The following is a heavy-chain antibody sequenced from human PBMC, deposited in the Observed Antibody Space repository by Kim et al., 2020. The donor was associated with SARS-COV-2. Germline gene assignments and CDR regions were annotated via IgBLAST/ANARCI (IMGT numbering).Heavy chain of an antibody. CDR3: ASFRYYDFWSGYYKAHGYFDY. D-gene: IGHD3-3*01. V-gene: IGHV3-48*02. CDR1: GFTFSSYS. J-gene: IGHJ4*02. Sequence: GGSLRLSCAASGFTFSSYSMNWVRQAPGKGLEWVSYISSSSSTIYYADSVKGRFTISRDNAKNSLYLQMNSLRDEDTAVYYCASFRYYDFWSGYYKAHGYFDYWGQGTLVTVSS. CDR2: ISSSSSTI.